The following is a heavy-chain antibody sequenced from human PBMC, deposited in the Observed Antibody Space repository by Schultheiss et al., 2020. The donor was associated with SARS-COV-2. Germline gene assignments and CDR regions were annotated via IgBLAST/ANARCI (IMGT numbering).Heavy chain of an antibody. D-gene: IGHD4-23*01. V-gene: IGHV3-30*03. Sequence: GGSLRLSCAASGFTFSSYGMHWVRQAPGKGLEWVAVISYDGSNKYYADSVKGRFIVCRDNSKDTLDLQMYSLRVEDTAVYYCASERTAMTTVITGYFDYWGQGTLVTVSS. CDR1: GFTFSSYG. CDR3: ASERTAMTTVITGYFDY. CDR2: ISYDGSNK. J-gene: IGHJ4*02.